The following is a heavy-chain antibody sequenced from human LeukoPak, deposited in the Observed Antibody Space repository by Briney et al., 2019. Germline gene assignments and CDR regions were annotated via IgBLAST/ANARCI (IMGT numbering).Heavy chain of an antibody. CDR3: VREIRETVITRHYYYGIDV. Sequence: GGSLRLSCAASGFTISTYDMHWVRQVTGKGLEWVSAIGAGEDTYYLGSVKGRFTISRENAKNVLYLQMSSLRVEDTAVYYCVREIRETVITRHYYYGIDVWGQGTTVTVSS. CDR1: GFTISTYD. V-gene: IGHV3-13*04. CDR2: IGAGEDT. J-gene: IGHJ6*02. D-gene: IGHD1-7*01.